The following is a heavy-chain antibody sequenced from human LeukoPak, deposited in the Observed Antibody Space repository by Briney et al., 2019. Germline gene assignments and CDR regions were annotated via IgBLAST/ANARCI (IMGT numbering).Heavy chain of an antibody. Sequence: SQTLSLTCTVSGGSISSGSYYWSWIRQPAGKGLEWIGRIYTSGSTNYNPSLKSRVTISVDTSKNQFSLRLRSVTAADTAVYYCARENDRYGRIDYWGQGTLVTVSS. CDR1: GGSISSGSYY. CDR3: ARENDRYGRIDY. J-gene: IGHJ4*02. V-gene: IGHV4-61*02. D-gene: IGHD5-18*01. CDR2: IYTSGST.